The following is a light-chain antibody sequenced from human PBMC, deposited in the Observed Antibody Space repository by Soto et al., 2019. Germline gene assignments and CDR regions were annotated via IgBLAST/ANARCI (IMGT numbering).Light chain of an antibody. J-gene: IGLJ3*02. V-gene: IGLV2-14*01. CDR2: EVS. Sequence: QSALTQPASVSGSPGQSITLSCTGTSSDVGGYDYVSWYQQHPGKAPKLIISEVSNRPSGVSNRFSGSKSGNTASLTISGLQAEDEADYYCLLYYGGARVFGGGTKLTVL. CDR1: SSDVGGYDY. CDR3: LLYYGGARV.